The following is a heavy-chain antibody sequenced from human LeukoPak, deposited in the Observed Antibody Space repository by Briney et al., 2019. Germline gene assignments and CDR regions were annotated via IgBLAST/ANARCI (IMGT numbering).Heavy chain of an antibody. Sequence: PSETLSLTCTVSGGSISSYYWTWIRQSPGKGLEWIGYIYYSGNTNYNPSLKSRVTISVDTPKNQFSLKLSSVTAADTAVYYCARGGNYFDYWGQGNLVTVSS. CDR3: ARGGNYFDY. J-gene: IGHJ4*02. CDR1: GGSISSYY. V-gene: IGHV4-59*01. CDR2: IYYSGNT. D-gene: IGHD2-15*01.